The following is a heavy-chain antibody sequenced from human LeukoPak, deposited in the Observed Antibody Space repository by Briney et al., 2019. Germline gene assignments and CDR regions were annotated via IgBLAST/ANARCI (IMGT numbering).Heavy chain of an antibody. J-gene: IGHJ4*02. D-gene: IGHD2-15*01. V-gene: IGHV1-2*02. Sequence: ASVKVSCKASGYIFTDYYIHWMRQAPGQGLEWMGWINPKNGVTNYAQKFQGRVTMTRDTSISTVYMELNRLTSDDTALYYCARVGYCSGDRCYLHFDYWGQGTLVTVSS. CDR1: GYIFTDYY. CDR3: ARVGYCSGDRCYLHFDY. CDR2: INPKNGVT.